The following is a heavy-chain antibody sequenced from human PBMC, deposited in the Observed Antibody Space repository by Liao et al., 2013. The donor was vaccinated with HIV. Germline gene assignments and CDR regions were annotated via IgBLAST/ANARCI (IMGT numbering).Heavy chain of an antibody. J-gene: IGHJ1*01. V-gene: IGHV4-4*07. CDR2: MYPSGNT. Sequence: QVQLQESGPGLLNPSETLSLICSVSGGSISSYYWSWSRQSAGKGLEWIGRMYPSGNTNYNPSLKSRVTMSIDTSKNQFSLKLSSVTAADTAVYYCARDRGSFGFQHWGQGTLVTVSS. D-gene: IGHD3-10*01. CDR3: ARDRGSFGFQH. CDR1: GGSISSYY.